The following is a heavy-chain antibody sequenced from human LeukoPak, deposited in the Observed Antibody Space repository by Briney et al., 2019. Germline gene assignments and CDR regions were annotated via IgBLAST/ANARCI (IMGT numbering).Heavy chain of an antibody. Sequence: PGGSLRLSCAASGFPFSSYEMNWVRQAPGKGLEWVSYISSSGNSIYYADSVKGRFTVSRDNSKNTLYLQMSSLRSEDTAAYYCLISCYSGGSCSTLDHWGQGTLVTVSS. J-gene: IGHJ4*02. CDR1: GFPFSSYE. CDR3: LISCYSGGSCSTLDH. CDR2: ISSSGNSI. D-gene: IGHD2-15*01. V-gene: IGHV3-48*03.